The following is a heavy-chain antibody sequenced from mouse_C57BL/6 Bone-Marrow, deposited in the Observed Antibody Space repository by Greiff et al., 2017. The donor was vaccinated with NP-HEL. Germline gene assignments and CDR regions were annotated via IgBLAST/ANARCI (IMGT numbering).Heavy chain of an antibody. D-gene: IGHD2-10*01. CDR3: ARSSYYGNFV. Sequence: QVQLKEPGAELAKPGASVKLSCKASGYTFTSYWLHWVKQRPGQGLEWIGYINPSSGYTKYNQKFKDKATLPADKSSSTAYMQLSSLTYEDSADYYCARSSYYGNFVWGQGTTLTVSS. CDR1: GYTFTSYW. V-gene: IGHV1-7*01. CDR2: INPSSGYT. J-gene: IGHJ2*01.